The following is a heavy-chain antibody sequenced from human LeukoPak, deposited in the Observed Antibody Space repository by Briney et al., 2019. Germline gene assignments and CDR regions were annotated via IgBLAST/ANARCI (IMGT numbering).Heavy chain of an antibody. V-gene: IGHV3-30*18. CDR1: GFTFSSYG. Sequence: PGGSLRLSCAASGFTFSSYGMHWVRQAPGKGLEWVAVISYDGSNRYYADSVKGRFTISRDNSKNTLYLQMNSLRAEDTAVYYCAKARIAAAAHDAFDIRGQGTMVTVSS. CDR3: AKARIAAAAHDAFDI. D-gene: IGHD6-13*01. CDR2: ISYDGSNR. J-gene: IGHJ3*02.